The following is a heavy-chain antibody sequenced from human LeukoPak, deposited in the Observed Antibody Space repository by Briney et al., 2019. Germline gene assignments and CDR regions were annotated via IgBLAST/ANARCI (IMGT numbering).Heavy chain of an antibody. Sequence: SETLSLTCTVSGGSFSRTIYYWGWIRQSPGKGLEWIGSISHNGSTYYNPSLKSRVTISVDTSKDQFSLKLNSVTAADTAVYYCARLNRSIDQWGQGTQVTVSS. CDR3: ARLNRSIDQ. CDR1: GGSFSRTIYY. V-gene: IGHV4-39*01. CDR2: ISHNGST. J-gene: IGHJ4*02. D-gene: IGHD3-16*02.